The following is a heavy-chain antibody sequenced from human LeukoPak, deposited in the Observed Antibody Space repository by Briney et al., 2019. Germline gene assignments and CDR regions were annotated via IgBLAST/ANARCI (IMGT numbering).Heavy chain of an antibody. J-gene: IGHJ3*02. CDR3: ARDPLNGALDI. CDR2: ISSSSSTI. V-gene: IGHV3-48*04. CDR1: GFTFSSYS. Sequence: GGSLRLSCAASGFTFSSYSMNWVRQAPGKGLEWVSYISSSSSTIYYADSVKGRFTISRNNAKNSLYLQMDGLRAEDTAVYYCARDPLNGALDIWGQGTLVTVSS.